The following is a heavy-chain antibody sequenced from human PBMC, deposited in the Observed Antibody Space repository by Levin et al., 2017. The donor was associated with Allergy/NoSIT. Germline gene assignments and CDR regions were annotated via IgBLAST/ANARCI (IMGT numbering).Heavy chain of an antibody. CDR3: TRRVEGCSGGSCYGGQLDGMDV. D-gene: IGHD2-15*01. CDR2: IRSKANNYAA. CDR1: GFTFSGSA. J-gene: IGHJ6*02. V-gene: IGHV3-73*01. Sequence: GGSLRLSCAASGFTFSGSAMHWVRQASGRGLEWVGRIRSKANNYAAACAASLQGRFTISRDDSKNTAYLQMNSLKTEDTAVYYCTRRVEGCSGGSCYGGQLDGMDVWGQGTTVTVSS.